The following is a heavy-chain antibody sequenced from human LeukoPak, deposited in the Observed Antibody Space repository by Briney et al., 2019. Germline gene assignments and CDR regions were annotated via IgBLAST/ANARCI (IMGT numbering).Heavy chain of an antibody. D-gene: IGHD2-2*01. CDR2: IYYSGNT. V-gene: IGHV4-31*03. Sequence: PSETLSLTCTVSGGPISSGGYYWSWIRQHSGKGLEWIGYIYYSGNTYYNPSLKSRVTISVDTSKNQFSLKLSSVTAADTAVYYCARYCSSTSCYRDAFDIWGQGTMVTVSS. J-gene: IGHJ3*02. CDR3: ARYCSSTSCYRDAFDI. CDR1: GGPISSGGYY.